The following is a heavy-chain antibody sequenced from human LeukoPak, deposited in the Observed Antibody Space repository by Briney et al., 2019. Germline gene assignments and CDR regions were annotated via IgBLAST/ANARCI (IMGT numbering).Heavy chain of an antibody. Sequence: GRSLTLSCTASGFTFGDYAMGSARPPGGEGLEWVALIRREAHGRTTEYAASVKGRFTISRDDSKSNAYLQMNSLKTEDTAVYYCTRDQQYSSSWYTTPPAYWGQGTLVTVSS. V-gene: IGHV3-49*04. J-gene: IGHJ4*02. D-gene: IGHD6-13*01. CDR3: TRDQQYSSSWYTTPPAY. CDR2: IRREAHGRTT. CDR1: GFTFGDYA.